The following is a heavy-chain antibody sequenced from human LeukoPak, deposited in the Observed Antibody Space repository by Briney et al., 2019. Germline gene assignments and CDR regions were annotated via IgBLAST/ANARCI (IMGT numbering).Heavy chain of an antibody. Sequence: GGSLRLSCAASGFTFSGSAMHWVRQASGKGLEWVGRIRSKANSYATAYAASVKGRFTISRDDSKNTAYLQMNSLKTEDTAIYYCAKGWESSGWYGAKLDYWGQGGLVTVSS. CDR2: IRSKANSYAT. V-gene: IGHV3-73*01. CDR1: GFTFSGSA. CDR3: AKGWESSGWYGAKLDY. J-gene: IGHJ4*02. D-gene: IGHD6-19*01.